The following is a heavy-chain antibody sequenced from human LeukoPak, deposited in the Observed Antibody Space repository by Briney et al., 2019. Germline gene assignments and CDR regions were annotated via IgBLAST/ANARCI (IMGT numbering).Heavy chain of an antibody. CDR3: ASSTVTGGEDY. V-gene: IGHV4-34*01. CDR2: INHSGST. D-gene: IGHD4-17*01. J-gene: IGHJ4*02. Sequence: SETLSLTCAVYGGSFSGYYWSWIRQPPGKGLEWIGEINHSGSTNYNPSLKSRVTLSVDTSKNQFSLKLSSVTAADTAVYYCASSTVTGGEDYWGQGTLVTVSS. CDR1: GGSFSGYY.